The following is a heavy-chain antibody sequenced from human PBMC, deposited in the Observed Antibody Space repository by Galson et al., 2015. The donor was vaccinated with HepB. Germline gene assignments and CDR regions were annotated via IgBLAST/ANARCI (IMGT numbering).Heavy chain of an antibody. CDR3: AKVGITMIVVVIYYFDY. D-gene: IGHD3-22*01. CDR1: GFTFSSYA. Sequence: SLRLSCAASGFTFSSYAMSWVRQAPGKGLEWVSAISGSGGSTYYADSVKGRFTISRDNSKNTLYLQMNSLRAEDTAVYYCAKVGITMIVVVIYYFDYWGQGTLVTVSS. CDR2: ISGSGGST. J-gene: IGHJ4*02. V-gene: IGHV3-23*01.